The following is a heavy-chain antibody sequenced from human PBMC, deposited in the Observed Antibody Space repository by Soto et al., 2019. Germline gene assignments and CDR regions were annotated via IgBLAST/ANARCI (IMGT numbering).Heavy chain of an antibody. CDR2: IYYSGST. V-gene: IGHV4-59*01. Sequence: QVQLQESGPGLVKPSETLSLTCTVSGGSISSYYWSWIRQPPGKGLEWIGYIYYSGSTNYNPSLKSRVTISVDTSKNQFSLKLSSVTAADTAVYSCARDQRGYSRFDYWGQGTLVTVSS. CDR1: GGSISSYY. J-gene: IGHJ4*02. D-gene: IGHD6-13*01. CDR3: ARDQRGYSRFDY.